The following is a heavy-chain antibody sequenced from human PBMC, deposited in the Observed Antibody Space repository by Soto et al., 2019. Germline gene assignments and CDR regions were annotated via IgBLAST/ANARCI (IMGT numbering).Heavy chain of an antibody. J-gene: IGHJ4*02. V-gene: IGHV4-39*07. CDR3: ASTNCSGGSCYSARFDY. D-gene: IGHD2-15*01. Sequence: SETLSLTCTVSGGSISSSSYYWGWIRQPPGKGLEWIGEINHSGSTNYNPSLKSRVTISVDTSKNQFSLKLSSVTAADTAVYYCASTNCSGGSCYSARFDYWGQGTLVTVSS. CDR2: INHSGST. CDR1: GGSISSSSYY.